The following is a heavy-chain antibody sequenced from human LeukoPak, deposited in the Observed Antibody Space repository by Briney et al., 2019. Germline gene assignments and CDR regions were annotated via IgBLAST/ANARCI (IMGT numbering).Heavy chain of an antibody. CDR2: ISSSGSTI. Sequence: GGSLRLSCAASGFTFSDYYMSWIRQAPGKGREWVSYISSSGSTIYYADSVKGRFTISRDNAKNSLYLQMNSLRAEDTAVYYCASLHDSSGYYYGAFDIWGQGTMVTVSS. CDR3: ASLHDSSGYYYGAFDI. D-gene: IGHD3-22*01. J-gene: IGHJ3*02. CDR1: GFTFSDYY. V-gene: IGHV3-11*04.